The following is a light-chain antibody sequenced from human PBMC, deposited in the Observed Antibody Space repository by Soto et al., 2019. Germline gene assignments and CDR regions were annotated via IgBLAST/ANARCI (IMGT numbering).Light chain of an antibody. V-gene: IGKV1-5*01. CDR2: DAS. J-gene: IGKJ1*01. CDR3: QQHSTCLWA. Sequence: DIQMTQSPSTLSASVGDRVTITCRASQSISSWLAWYQQKPGKAPKLLIYDASTLESGVPSRFSGSGSGTEFTLTISSLQPDDFATYYCQQHSTCLWAFGQGNKVEIK. CDR1: QSISSW.